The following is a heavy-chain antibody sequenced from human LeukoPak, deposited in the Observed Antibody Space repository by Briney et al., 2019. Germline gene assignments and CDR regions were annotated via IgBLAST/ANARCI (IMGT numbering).Heavy chain of an antibody. CDR2: INPNGGDT. CDR3: ARVGFTSSWSNFDY. Sequence: GASVKVSCKASGYTFAAYFIHWVRQAPGHGLEWMGRINPNGGDTNYAQKFQGRVTMPGDASISTAYMELSSLRSDDTAMYYCARVGFTSSWSNFDYWGQGTLVTVSS. CDR1: GYTFAAYF. J-gene: IGHJ4*02. D-gene: IGHD6-13*01. V-gene: IGHV1-2*06.